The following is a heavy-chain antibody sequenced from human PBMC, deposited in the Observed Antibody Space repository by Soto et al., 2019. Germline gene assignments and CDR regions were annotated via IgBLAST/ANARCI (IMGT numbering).Heavy chain of an antibody. CDR1: GYTSTSYY. V-gene: IGHV1-46*03. J-gene: IGHJ6*02. D-gene: IGHD2-15*01. Sequence: QMQLVQSGAEVKEPGASVKVSCKASGYTSTSYYLHWVRQAPGQGPEWMGVINPTGGSTSYAQHFPGRVPIARESSTSTVFMVLNSPRSDGTAVYYCARASYCLIALGYGMDVWGQGTSVTVSS. CDR3: ARASYCLIALGYGMDV. CDR2: INPTGGST.